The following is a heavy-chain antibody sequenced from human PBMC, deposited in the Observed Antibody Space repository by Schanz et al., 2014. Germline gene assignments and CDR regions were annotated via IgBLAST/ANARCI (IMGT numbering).Heavy chain of an antibody. CDR1: GGTFSTYP. V-gene: IGHV1-69*02. CDR3: ARAPTAYCSDTSCLGTPFDY. Sequence: VQLVQSGAEVKKPGFSMKVSCKASGGTFSTYPINWLRQAPGQGLEWMGRIIPIHGIVNYAQRFQDRVRITADKSTSTAYMELSSLRSDDTAVYYCARAPTAYCSDTSCLGTPFDYWGQGTLVTVSS. CDR2: IIPIHGIV. D-gene: IGHD2-2*01. J-gene: IGHJ4*02.